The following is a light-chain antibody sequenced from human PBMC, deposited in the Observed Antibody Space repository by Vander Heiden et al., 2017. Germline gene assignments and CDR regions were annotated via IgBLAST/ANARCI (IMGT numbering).Light chain of an antibody. J-gene: IGKJ1*01. CDR1: QSIGFW. Sequence: DRQMMQSPSNLSASVGDRVTITCRASQSIGFWLAWYQQKPGKAPNLLIYKASSIQSGVPSRFSGKGSGTEFTLTISSLQPDDFATYYCQKYNSYPWTFGQGTKLEIK. CDR3: QKYNSYPWT. CDR2: KAS. V-gene: IGKV1-5*03.